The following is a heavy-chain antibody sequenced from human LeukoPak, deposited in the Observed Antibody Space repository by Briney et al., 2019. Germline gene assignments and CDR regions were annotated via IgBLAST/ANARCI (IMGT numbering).Heavy chain of an antibody. CDR1: GGSLSSGDYY. D-gene: IGHD2-8*01. J-gene: IGHJ4*02. V-gene: IGHV4-30-4*08. CDR3: ARYCTNGVCFPYYFDY. Sequence: SETLSLTCTVSGGSLSSGDYYWSWIRHPPEKGLEWMGYIYYSGSTYYNPPLKSRVNISVDTSKKHLSLKLSSVTAADTAVYYCARYCTNGVCFPYYFDYWGQGTLVTVSS. CDR2: IYYSGST.